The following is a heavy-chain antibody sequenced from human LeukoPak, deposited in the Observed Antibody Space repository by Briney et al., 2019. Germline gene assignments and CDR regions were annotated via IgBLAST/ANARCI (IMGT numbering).Heavy chain of an antibody. Sequence: PSETLSLTCTVSGGSISSSSYYWGWIRQPPGKGLEWIGSIYYSGSTYYNPSLKSRVTISVDTSKNQFSLKLSSVTAADTAVYYCARQTGVGLFILPGGQGTPVTVSS. V-gene: IGHV4-39*01. D-gene: IGHD3-3*01. CDR1: GGSISSSSYY. CDR2: IYYSGST. J-gene: IGHJ4*02. CDR3: ARQTGVGLFILP.